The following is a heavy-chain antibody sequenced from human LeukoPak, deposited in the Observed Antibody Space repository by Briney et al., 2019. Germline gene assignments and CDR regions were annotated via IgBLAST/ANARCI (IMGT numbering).Heavy chain of an antibody. J-gene: IGHJ2*01. Sequence: SETLSLTCAVYGGSFSGYYWSWIRQPPGKGLEWIGEINHSGSTNYNPSLKSRVTISVDTSKNQFSLNLISLTTSDTALYFCAREPGPLYDLWGRGTLVTVSS. CDR3: AREPGPLYDL. CDR1: GGSFSGYY. V-gene: IGHV4-34*01. CDR2: INHSGST. D-gene: IGHD1-26*01.